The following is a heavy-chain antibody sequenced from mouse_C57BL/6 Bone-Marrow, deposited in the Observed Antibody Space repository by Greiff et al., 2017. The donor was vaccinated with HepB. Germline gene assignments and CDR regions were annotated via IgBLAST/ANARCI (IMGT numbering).Heavy chain of an antibody. D-gene: IGHD2-4*01. CDR3: ARLYDYDDY. CDR1: GYSFTSYY. CDR2: IYPGSGNT. J-gene: IGHJ2*01. V-gene: IGHV1-66*01. Sequence: VKVVESGPELVKPGASVKISCKASGYSFTSYYIHWVKQRPGQGLEWIGWIYPGSGNTKYNEKFKGKATLTADTSSSTAYMQLSSLTSEDSAVYYCARLYDYDDYWGQGTTLTVSS.